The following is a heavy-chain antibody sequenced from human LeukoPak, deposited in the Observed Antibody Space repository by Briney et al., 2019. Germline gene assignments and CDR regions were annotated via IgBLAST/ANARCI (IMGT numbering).Heavy chain of an antibody. J-gene: IGHJ4*02. D-gene: IGHD1-26*01. CDR2: IRYDGSNK. Sequence: GSLRLSCAASGFTFSSYGMHWVRQAPGKGLEWVAFIRYDGSNKYYADSVKGRFIISRDNSKNTLYLQLNSLRAADTAVYYCAKDFSPRGSYQGLADYWGQGTLVTVSS. V-gene: IGHV3-30*02. CDR1: GFTFSSYG. CDR3: AKDFSPRGSYQGLADY.